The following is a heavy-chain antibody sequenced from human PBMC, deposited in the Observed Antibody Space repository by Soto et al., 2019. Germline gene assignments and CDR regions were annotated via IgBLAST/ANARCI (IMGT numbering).Heavy chain of an antibody. D-gene: IGHD3-10*01. Sequence: PAETLSLTCAVYGGSFSKNYWTWVRQPPGKGLEWIGEISPSGTTKYIPSLKSRGTISVDTSRKQFFLKVTSVSAADTALYYCATSLWFGTQPEIWGPGTLVTVSS. CDR2: ISPSGTT. V-gene: IGHV4-34*01. CDR1: GGSFSKNY. CDR3: ATSLWFGTQPEI. J-gene: IGHJ4*02.